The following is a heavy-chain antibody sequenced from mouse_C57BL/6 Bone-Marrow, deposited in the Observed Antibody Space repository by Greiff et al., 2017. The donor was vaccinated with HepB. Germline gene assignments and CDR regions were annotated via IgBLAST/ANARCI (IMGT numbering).Heavy chain of an antibody. D-gene: IGHD1-1*02. J-gene: IGHJ3*01. CDR3: AREGYGRAWFAY. CDR2: IHPNSGST. V-gene: IGHV1-64*01. CDR1: GYTFTSYW. Sequence: VKLQQPGAELVKPGASVKLSCKASGYTFTSYWMHWVKQRPGQGLEWIGMIHPNSGSTNYNEKFKSKATLTVDKSSSTAYMQLSSLTSEDSAVYYCAREGYGRAWFAYWGQGTLVTVSA.